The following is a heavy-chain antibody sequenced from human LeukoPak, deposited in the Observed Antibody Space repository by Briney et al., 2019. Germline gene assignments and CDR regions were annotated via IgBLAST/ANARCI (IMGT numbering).Heavy chain of an antibody. CDR2: IYSGGST. D-gene: IGHD1-26*01. CDR3: EFREVKVGAPTSTFDY. V-gene: IGHV3-53*01. J-gene: IGHJ4*02. Sequence: GGSLRLSCAASGFTVSSNYMSWVRQAPGKGLEWVSVIYSGGSTYYADSVKGRFTISRDNSKNTLYLQMNSLRAEDTAVYYCEFREVKVGAPTSTFDYWGQGTLVTVSS. CDR1: GFTVSSNY.